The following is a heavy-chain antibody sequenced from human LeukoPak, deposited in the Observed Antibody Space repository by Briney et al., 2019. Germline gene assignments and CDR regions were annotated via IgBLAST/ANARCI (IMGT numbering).Heavy chain of an antibody. CDR1: GGSISSGSYY. V-gene: IGHV4-61*02. J-gene: IGHJ5*02. CDR2: IYTSGST. CDR3: ARVIPGVHYGSGGFDP. D-gene: IGHD3-10*01. Sequence: PSQTLSLTCTVSGGSISSGSYYWSWIRQPAGKGLEWIGRIYTSGSTNYNPSLKSRVTMSVDTSKNQFSLKLSSVTAADTAVYYCARVIPGVHYGSGGFDPWGQGTLVTVSS.